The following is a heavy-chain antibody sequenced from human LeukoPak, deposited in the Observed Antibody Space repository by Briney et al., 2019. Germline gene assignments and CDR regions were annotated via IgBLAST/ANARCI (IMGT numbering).Heavy chain of an antibody. J-gene: IGHJ6*02. V-gene: IGHV1-46*01. CDR1: GYTFTSYY. CDR3: ARDLNSSGLDYYYYGMDV. CDR2: INPSGGST. Sequence: ASVKVSCKASGYTFTSYYMHWVRQAPGQGLEWMGIINPSGGSTSYAQKFQGRVTMTRDTSTSTVYMELSSLRSEDTAVYYCARDLNSSGLDYYYYGMDVWGQGTTVTVSS. D-gene: IGHD3-22*01.